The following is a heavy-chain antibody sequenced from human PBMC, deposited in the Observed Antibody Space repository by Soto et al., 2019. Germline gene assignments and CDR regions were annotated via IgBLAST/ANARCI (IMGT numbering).Heavy chain of an antibody. D-gene: IGHD1-26*01. Sequence: QVQLVQSGAEVKKPGASVKVSCKASGYTFTSYDINWVRQATGQGLEWMGWMNPNSSNTGYAQKYKGXXPXTXXTSNRTDYMEWSRLGTEDTAGYFSATHGTYCAVDYWGQGTLVTGSS. CDR3: ATHGTYCAVDY. CDR2: MNPNSSNT. V-gene: IGHV1-8*01. J-gene: IGHJ4*02. CDR1: GYTFTSYD.